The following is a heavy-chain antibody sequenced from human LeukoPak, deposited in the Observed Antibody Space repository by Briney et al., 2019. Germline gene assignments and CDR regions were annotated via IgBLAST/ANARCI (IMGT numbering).Heavy chain of an antibody. D-gene: IGHD2-21*02. V-gene: IGHV1-2*02. Sequence: ASVKVSYKASGYTFTGYYMHWVRQAPGQGLEWMGWINPNSGGTNYAQKFQGRVTMTRDTSISTAYMELTRLRSDDTAVYYCVRDGDAYCGGDCYSDYWGQGTLVTVSS. CDR2: INPNSGGT. CDR3: VRDGDAYCGGDCYSDY. J-gene: IGHJ4*02. CDR1: GYTFTGYY.